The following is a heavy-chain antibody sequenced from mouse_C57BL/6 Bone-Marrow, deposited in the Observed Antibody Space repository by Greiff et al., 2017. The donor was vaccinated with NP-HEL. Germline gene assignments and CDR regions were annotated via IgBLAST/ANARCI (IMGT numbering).Heavy chain of an antibody. J-gene: IGHJ2*01. CDR3: ARSLDY. V-gene: IGHV1-69*01. CDR1: GYTFTSYW. Sequence: QVQLKQPGAELVMPGASVKLSCKASGYTFTSYWMHWVKQRPGQGLEWIGEIDPSDSYTNYNQKFKGKSTLTVDKSSCTAYMQLSSPTSEDSAVYYCARSLDYWGHGTTLTVSS. CDR2: IDPSDSYT.